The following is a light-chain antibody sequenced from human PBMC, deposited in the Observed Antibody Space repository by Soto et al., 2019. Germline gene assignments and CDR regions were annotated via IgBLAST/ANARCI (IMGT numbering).Light chain of an antibody. CDR2: EVF. V-gene: IGLV2-8*01. J-gene: IGLJ1*01. Sequence: QPVLTQPPAGXGAHRQSVTISCTGTSNDIGAYNYVSWYQQRPGKAPKLLIYEVFRRPAGVPDRFSASKSGNTASLTVSGLQPEDEADYYCSSYEGKETGVFGTGNKVTVL. CDR3: SSYEGKETGV. CDR1: SNDIGAYNY.